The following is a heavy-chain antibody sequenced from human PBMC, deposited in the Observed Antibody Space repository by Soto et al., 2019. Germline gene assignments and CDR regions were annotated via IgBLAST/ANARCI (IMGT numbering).Heavy chain of an antibody. Sequence: SETLSLTCTVSGGSISSYYWRWIRQPPGKGLEWIGYIYYSGSTNYNPSLKSRVTISVDTSKNQFSLKLSSVTAADTAVYYCARRVRTGTAPTNNWFEPWGPVTLVTV. CDR2: IYYSGST. D-gene: IGHD1-1*01. CDR3: ARRVRTGTAPTNNWFEP. V-gene: IGHV4-59*13. CDR1: GGSISSYY. J-gene: IGHJ5*02.